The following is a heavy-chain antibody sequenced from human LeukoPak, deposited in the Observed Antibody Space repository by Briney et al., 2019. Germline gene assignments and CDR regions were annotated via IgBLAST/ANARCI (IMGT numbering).Heavy chain of an antibody. Sequence: ASVNPSCKASGYTFTSYGISWVRQAPGQGLEWMGWISAYNGNTNYAQKLQGRVTMTTDTSTSTAYMELRSLRSDDTAVYYCARDSVVVPPPGWLDPWGQGTLVSVSS. J-gene: IGHJ5*02. CDR2: ISAYNGNT. D-gene: IGHD2-2*01. CDR3: ARDSVVVPPPGWLDP. CDR1: GYTFTSYG. V-gene: IGHV1-18*01.